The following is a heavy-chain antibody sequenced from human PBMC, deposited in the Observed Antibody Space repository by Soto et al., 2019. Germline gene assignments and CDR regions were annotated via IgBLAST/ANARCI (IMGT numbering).Heavy chain of an antibody. CDR3: ARALDFWSAYFDY. Sequence: LRLSCAASGFTFSSYGMHWVRQAPGKGLEWVAVISYDGSNKYYADSVKGRFTISRDNSKNTLYLQMNSLRAEDTAVYYCARALDFWSAYFDYWGQGSLVTVSS. D-gene: IGHD3-3*01. CDR1: GFTFSSYG. J-gene: IGHJ4*02. CDR2: ISYDGSNK. V-gene: IGHV3-30*03.